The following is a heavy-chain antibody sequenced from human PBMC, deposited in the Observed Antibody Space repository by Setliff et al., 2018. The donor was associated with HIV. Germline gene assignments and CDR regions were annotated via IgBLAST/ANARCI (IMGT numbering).Heavy chain of an antibody. CDR1: GFAFDNYC. J-gene: IGHJ6*02. CDR3: AKPLTQWGVSPYHYAVDV. V-gene: IGHV3-23*01. CDR2: IGGSTGST. D-gene: IGHD1-26*01. Sequence: GASLKISCAASGFAFDNYCMTWVRQAPGKGLEWVSAIGGSTGSTYYADSVKGRFTLSTDNSKNTLYLQMNSLRAEDTAVYYCAKPLTQWGVSPYHYAVDVWGQGTTVTVSS.